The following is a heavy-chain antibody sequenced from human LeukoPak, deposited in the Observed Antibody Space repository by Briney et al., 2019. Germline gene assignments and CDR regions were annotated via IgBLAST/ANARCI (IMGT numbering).Heavy chain of an antibody. CDR2: INHSGST. CDR1: GGSFSGYY. Sequence: PSETLSLTCAVHGGSFSGYYWSWIRQPPGKGLEWIGEINHSGSTNYNPSLKSRVTISVDTSKNQFSLKLSSVTAADTAVYYCARGDYDFWSGYYKYWGQGTLVTVSS. D-gene: IGHD3-3*01. J-gene: IGHJ4*02. V-gene: IGHV4-34*01. CDR3: ARGDYDFWSGYYKY.